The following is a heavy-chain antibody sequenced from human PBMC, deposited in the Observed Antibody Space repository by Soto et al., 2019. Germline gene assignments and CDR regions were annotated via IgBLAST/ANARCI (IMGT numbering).Heavy chain of an antibody. J-gene: IGHJ4*02. D-gene: IGHD1-26*01. Sequence: ASVKVSCKASGSSFTSYYMHWVRQAPGQGLEWVGVIKPSGEITSYTQKLQGRVTMTRVTSTSTIYMELSSLRSDDTAVYYCARVKMGATTALDYWGQGTLVTVSS. CDR3: ARVKMGATTALDY. V-gene: IGHV1-46*01. CDR1: GSSFTSYY. CDR2: IKPSGEIT.